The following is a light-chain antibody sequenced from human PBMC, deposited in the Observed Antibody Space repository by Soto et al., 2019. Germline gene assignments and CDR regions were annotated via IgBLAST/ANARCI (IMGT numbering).Light chain of an antibody. V-gene: IGKV1-33*01. Sequence: DIQMTQSPSSLSASVGDRVTITCQASQDISNYLNWYKQKPGKAPKLLIYDASNLETGVPSRFSGSGSGTDFTFTISSLQPEDIATYYCQQYDNPTWTFGQGTKVEIK. CDR1: QDISNY. CDR3: QQYDNPTWT. CDR2: DAS. J-gene: IGKJ1*01.